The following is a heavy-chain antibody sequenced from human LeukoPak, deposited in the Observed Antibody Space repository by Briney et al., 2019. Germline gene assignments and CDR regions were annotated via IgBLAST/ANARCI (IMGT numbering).Heavy chain of an antibody. CDR2: INPNSGGT. J-gene: IGHJ4*02. CDR3: ARTPTYSSGWDY. Sequence: ASVKVSCKASGYTFTGYYMHWVRQAPGQGLEWMGWINPNSGGTNYAQKFQGRVTMTRDTSISTAYMELSRLRSDDTAVYYCARTPTYSSGWDYWGQGTLVTVSS. V-gene: IGHV1-2*02. CDR1: GYTFTGYY. D-gene: IGHD6-19*01.